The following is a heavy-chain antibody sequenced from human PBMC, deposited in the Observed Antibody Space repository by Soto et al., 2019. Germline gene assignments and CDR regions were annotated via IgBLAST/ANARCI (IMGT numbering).Heavy chain of an antibody. D-gene: IGHD3-10*01. J-gene: IGHJ6*02. CDR2: IRGTDDST. CDR1: GFTFRTYD. CDR3: AKAEIVYFGEVNYGMDV. V-gene: IGHV3-23*01. Sequence: VQLLESGGGLVQPGGSLRLSCAASGFTFRTYDMNWVRQAPGKGLEWVSGIRGTDDSTHYADSVKGRFTISRDNSKNTLYLQMTSLRADDTAVYYCAKAEIVYFGEVNYGMDVWGQGTTVTVSS.